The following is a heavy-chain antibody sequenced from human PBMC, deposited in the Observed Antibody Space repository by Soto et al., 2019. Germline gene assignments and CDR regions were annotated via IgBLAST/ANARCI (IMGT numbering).Heavy chain of an antibody. Sequence: ASVKVSCKASGYTFTSYAMHWVRHAPGQRLEWMGWINAGNGNTKYSQKFQGRVTITRDTSASTAYMELSSLRSEDTAVYYWARDPDGDPTGWFAPCGQGTLVTVSS. CDR1: GYTFTSYA. V-gene: IGHV1-3*01. CDR2: INAGNGNT. J-gene: IGHJ5*02. D-gene: IGHD4-17*01. CDR3: ARDPDGDPTGWFAP.